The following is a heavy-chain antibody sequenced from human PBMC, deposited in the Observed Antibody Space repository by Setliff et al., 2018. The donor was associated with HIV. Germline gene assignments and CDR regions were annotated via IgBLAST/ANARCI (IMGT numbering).Heavy chain of an antibody. CDR3: AKDLGPYYYYGMDV. CDR2: INQDGSEK. J-gene: IGHJ6*02. CDR1: GFIFNNYW. D-gene: IGHD3-16*01. Sequence: HPGGSLRLSCAVSGFIFNNYWMSWVRQAPGKGLEWVANINQDGSEKHYVDSVTGRFAISRDKSKNLLFLLMNSLRAEDTAVYYCAKDLGPYYYYGMDVWGQGTTVTVSS. V-gene: IGHV3-7*03.